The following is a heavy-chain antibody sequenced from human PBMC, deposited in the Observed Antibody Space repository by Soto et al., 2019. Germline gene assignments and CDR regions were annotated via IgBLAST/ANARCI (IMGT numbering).Heavy chain of an antibody. CDR1: GFTFSSYG. Sequence: QVQLVESGGGVVQPGRSLRLSCAASGFTFSSYGMHWVRQAPGKGLEWVAVISYDGSNKYYADSVKGRFTITRDNSKNTLYLQMNSLRAEVTAVYYCAKDGYYYESSGYPGYFDYCGKGTLVTVSS. CDR2: ISYDGSNK. V-gene: IGHV3-30*18. J-gene: IGHJ4*02. CDR3: AKDGYYYESSGYPGYFDY. D-gene: IGHD3-22*01.